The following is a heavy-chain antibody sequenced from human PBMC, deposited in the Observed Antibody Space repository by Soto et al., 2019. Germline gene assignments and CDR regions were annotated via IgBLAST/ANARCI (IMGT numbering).Heavy chain of an antibody. D-gene: IGHD3-22*01. V-gene: IGHV3-15*07. CDR3: TTDPVTMIVVVPSSG. J-gene: IGHJ4*02. CDR1: GVTFSNAW. CDR2: IKSKTDGGTT. Sequence: PGGSLRLSCAASGVTFSNAWMNWVRQAPGKGLEWVGRIKSKTDGGTTDYAAPVKGRFTISRDDSKNTLYLQMNSLKTEDTAVYYCTTDPVTMIVVVPSSGWGQGTLVTVPS.